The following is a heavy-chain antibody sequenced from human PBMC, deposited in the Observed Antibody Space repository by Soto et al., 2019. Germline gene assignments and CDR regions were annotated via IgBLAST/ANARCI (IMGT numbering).Heavy chain of an antibody. CDR1: GFTFNSYH. Sequence: EVQLVESGGGLVKPGGSLRLSCAASGFTFNSYHMNWVRQAPGKGLEWVSSISSSGNFMYYADSVKGRFTISRDNGKRSVCLQMDSVRADDTAVYYCARDDYGETYWGQGTRVTVSS. J-gene: IGHJ4*02. V-gene: IGHV3-21*01. D-gene: IGHD4-17*01. CDR3: ARDDYGETY. CDR2: ISSSGNFM.